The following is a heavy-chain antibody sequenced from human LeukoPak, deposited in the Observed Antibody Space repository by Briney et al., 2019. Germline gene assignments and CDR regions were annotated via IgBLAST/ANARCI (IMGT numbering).Heavy chain of an antibody. V-gene: IGHV4-39*01. CDR3: GRRSYGYGFGI. CDR2: IYYNGNT. D-gene: IGHD3-10*01. CDR1: GGSVTSGTYY. J-gene: IGHJ3*02. Sequence: SETLSLTCTVSGGSVTSGTYYWGWVRQPPGEGLEWIGTIYYNGNTYYNPSLKSRITISADTSKNQFSLRLNSVTAADTAVYYCGRRSYGYGFGIWAKGQWSPSLQ.